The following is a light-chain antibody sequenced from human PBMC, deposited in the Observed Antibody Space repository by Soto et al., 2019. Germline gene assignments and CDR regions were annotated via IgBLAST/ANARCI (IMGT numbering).Light chain of an antibody. CDR2: EVN. CDR1: SSDVGDYNY. J-gene: IGLJ1*01. CDR3: SSFTSISTYV. V-gene: IGLV2-14*01. Sequence: QSALTQPASVSGSPGQSITISCTGTSSDVGDYNYVSWYQQHPGKAPKLMIYEVNNRPSGVSNRFSGSKSGNTASLTISGLQAEDEADYYCSSFTSISTYVFGTGTRSPS.